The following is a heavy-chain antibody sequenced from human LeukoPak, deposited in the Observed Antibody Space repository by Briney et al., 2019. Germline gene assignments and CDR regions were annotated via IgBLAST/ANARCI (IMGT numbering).Heavy chain of an antibody. V-gene: IGHV4-31*03. J-gene: IGHJ4*02. CDR1: GGSISSGGYY. D-gene: IGHD3-10*01. CDR3: ARGFRDGSGSSDY. Sequence: SQTLSLTCTVSGGSISSGGYYWSWIRQHPGKGLEWIGYIYYSGSTYYNPSLKSRVTISVDMSKNQFSLKPSSVTAADTAVYYCARGFRDGSGSSDYWGQGTLVTVSS. CDR2: IYYSGST.